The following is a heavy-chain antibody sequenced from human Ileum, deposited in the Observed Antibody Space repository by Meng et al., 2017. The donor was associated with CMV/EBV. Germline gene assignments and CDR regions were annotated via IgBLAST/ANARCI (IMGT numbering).Heavy chain of an antibody. CDR2: ISSDGSST. J-gene: IGHJ4*02. CDR1: EFTFGTYW. Sequence: SCAASEFTFGTYWMHWVRQAPGKGLVWVSRISSDGSSTTYADSVKDRFTISRDNAKNTLYLQVNSLRAEDTAVYYCARAYGGNLPFDYWGQGTLVTVSS. D-gene: IGHD4-23*01. V-gene: IGHV3-74*03. CDR3: ARAYGGNLPFDY.